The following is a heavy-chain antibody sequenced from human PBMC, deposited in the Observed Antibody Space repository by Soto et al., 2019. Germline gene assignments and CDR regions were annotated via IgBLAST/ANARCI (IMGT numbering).Heavy chain of an antibody. CDR2: INGGNGNT. CDR1: GYTFRNYA. D-gene: IGHD3-9*01. CDR3: ARDGPIYDILSARYFYGMDV. J-gene: IGHJ6*02. Sequence: GGSLKLSCKANGYTFRNYAMHWVRQAPGQGLEWMGWINGGNGNTKYSQKFQGRVTITRDTSASTAYMELSSLRAEDTAVYYCARDGPIYDILSARYFYGMDVWGQGTTVTVSS. V-gene: IGHV1-3*01.